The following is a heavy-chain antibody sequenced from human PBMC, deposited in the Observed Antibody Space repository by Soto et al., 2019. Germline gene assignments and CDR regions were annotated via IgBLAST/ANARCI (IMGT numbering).Heavy chain of an antibody. V-gene: IGHV3-23*01. Sequence: EVQLLESGGGLVRPGGPLRLSCTASGFSFSSYALSWVRQAPGKGLEWVSTISGSDGKTYYADSVKGRFSISRDTSKTTLYLEMTSLRVEDTAVYYCARWSFLDYWGQGTRVTVS. D-gene: IGHD1-26*01. CDR2: ISGSDGKT. J-gene: IGHJ4*02. CDR3: ARWSFLDY. CDR1: GFSFSSYA.